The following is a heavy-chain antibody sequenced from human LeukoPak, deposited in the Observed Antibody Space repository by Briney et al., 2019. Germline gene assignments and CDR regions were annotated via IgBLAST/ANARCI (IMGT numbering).Heavy chain of an antibody. J-gene: IGHJ6*03. Sequence: ASVKVSCKASGYTFTGYYMHWVRQAPGQGLEWMGWINPNSGGTNYAQKFQGRVTMTRDTSISTAYMELSRLRSDDTAVYYCAKDRITAVSIDYYMDVWGKGTTVTISS. V-gene: IGHV1-2*02. CDR1: GYTFTGYY. CDR2: INPNSGGT. CDR3: AKDRITAVSIDYYMDV. D-gene: IGHD3-10*01.